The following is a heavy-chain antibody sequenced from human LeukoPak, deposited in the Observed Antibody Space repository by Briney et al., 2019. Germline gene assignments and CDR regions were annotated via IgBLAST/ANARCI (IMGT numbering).Heavy chain of an antibody. J-gene: IGHJ4*02. CDR2: ISSSGSTI. Sequence: GGSLRLSCAASGFTFSDYYMSWLRQAPGKGLEGVAYISSSGSTIYYAASVKGRFTISRDNAKNSLYLQMNSLRAEDTAVYYCTGYCSGGSCFTAGYWGQGTLVTVSS. D-gene: IGHD2-15*01. V-gene: IGHV3-11*01. CDR3: TGYCSGGSCFTAGY. CDR1: GFTFSDYY.